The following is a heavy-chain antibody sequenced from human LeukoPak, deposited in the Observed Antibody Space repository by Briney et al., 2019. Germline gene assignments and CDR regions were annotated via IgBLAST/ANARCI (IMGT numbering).Heavy chain of an antibody. D-gene: IGHD1-14*01. Sequence: GGSLRLSCAASGFTVSSNYMSWVRQAPGKGLEWVSVIYSGGSTYYADSVKGRFTISKDNSKNTLYLQMNSLRAEDTAVYYCARDVLSHRGNLYYYYGMDVWGQGTTVTVSS. CDR1: GFTVSSNY. CDR3: ARDVLSHRGNLYYYYGMDV. CDR2: IYSGGST. V-gene: IGHV3-66*01. J-gene: IGHJ6*02.